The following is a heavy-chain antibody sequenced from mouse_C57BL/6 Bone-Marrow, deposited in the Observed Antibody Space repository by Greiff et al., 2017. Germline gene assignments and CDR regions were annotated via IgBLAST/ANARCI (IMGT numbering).Heavy chain of an antibody. V-gene: IGHV5-17*01. CDR1: GFTFSDYG. J-gene: IGHJ2*01. Sequence: EVMLVESGGGLVKPGGSLKLSCAASGFTFSDYGMHWVRQAPEKGLEWVAYISSGSSTIYYADTVKGRFAISRDNAENTLFLQMTSLRSDDTAMYYCARRDYPFFDYWGQGTTLTVSS. CDR3: ARRDYPFFDY. D-gene: IGHD2-4*01. CDR2: ISSGSSTI.